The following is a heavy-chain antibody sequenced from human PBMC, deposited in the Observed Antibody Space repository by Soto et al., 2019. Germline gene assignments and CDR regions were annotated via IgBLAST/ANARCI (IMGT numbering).Heavy chain of an antibody. J-gene: IGHJ6*02. V-gene: IGHV4-31*03. CDR1: GGSMSSGGYY. CDR3: AREPHGYSYGYDYYYGMDV. Sequence: SETLSLTCTVSGGSMSSGGYYWSWIRQHPGKGLEWIGYIYYSGSTYYNPSLKSRVTISVDTSKNQFSLKLSPVTAADTAVYYCAREPHGYSYGYDYYYGMDVWGQGTTVTVSS. D-gene: IGHD5-18*01. CDR2: IYYSGST.